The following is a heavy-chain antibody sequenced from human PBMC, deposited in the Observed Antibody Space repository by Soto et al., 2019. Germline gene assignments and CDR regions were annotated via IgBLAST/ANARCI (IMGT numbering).Heavy chain of an antibody. J-gene: IGHJ3*02. CDR2: ISYDGGNE. V-gene: IGHV3-30-3*01. D-gene: IGHD1-26*01. CDR1: RFSFSTYA. CDR3: ARDRSGSHEIDDSLDI. Sequence: QVQLVESGGGVVQPGRSLRLSCAASRFSFSTYAIHWVRQAPGKGLEWVAGISYDGGNEYYADSVKGRFTISRDNSKSTLYLKMNSLGPGDTAGYYCARDRSGSHEIDDSLDIWGRGTMVTVSS.